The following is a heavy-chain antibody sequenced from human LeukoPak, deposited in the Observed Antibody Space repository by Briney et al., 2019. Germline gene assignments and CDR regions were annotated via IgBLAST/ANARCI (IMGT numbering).Heavy chain of an antibody. J-gene: IGHJ3*02. D-gene: IGHD6-13*01. CDR3: ARGYSSSWLSAGREDAFDI. Sequence: GASVKVSCKASGYTFTSYDINWVRQATGQGLEWMGWMNPNSGNTGYAQKFQGRVTMTRNTSISTAYMELSRLRSEETAVYYCARGYSSSWLSAGREDAFDIWGHGTMVTVSS. V-gene: IGHV1-8*01. CDR2: MNPNSGNT. CDR1: GYTFTSYD.